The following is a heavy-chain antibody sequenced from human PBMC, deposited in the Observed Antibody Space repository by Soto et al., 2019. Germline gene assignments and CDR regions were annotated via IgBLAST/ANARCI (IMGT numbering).Heavy chain of an antibody. CDR3: AKVTGNYYDSSGYYPTELDY. Sequence: AGGSLRLSCAASGFTFSNYAMSWVRQAPGKGLEWVSAISGSGGSTNYADSVKGRFTISRDNSKNTLYLQMNSLRAEDTAVYYCAKVTGNYYDSSGYYPTELDYWGQGTLVTVSS. CDR2: ISGSGGST. J-gene: IGHJ4*02. CDR1: GFTFSNYA. V-gene: IGHV3-23*01. D-gene: IGHD3-22*01.